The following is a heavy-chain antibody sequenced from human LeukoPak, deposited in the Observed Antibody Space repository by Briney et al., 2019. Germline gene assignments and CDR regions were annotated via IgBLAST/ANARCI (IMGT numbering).Heavy chain of an antibody. CDR2: ISPYNGNT. Sequence: GASVKVSCKASGYTFTNYGISWVRQAPGQGLESMGWISPYNGNTNYVQKLQGRVTMTTDTSTSTAYMELRSLRSDDTAVYYCARDTPMVRGPPNWFDPWGQGTLVTVSS. J-gene: IGHJ5*02. CDR1: GYTFTNYG. CDR3: ARDTPMVRGPPNWFDP. D-gene: IGHD3-10*01. V-gene: IGHV1-18*01.